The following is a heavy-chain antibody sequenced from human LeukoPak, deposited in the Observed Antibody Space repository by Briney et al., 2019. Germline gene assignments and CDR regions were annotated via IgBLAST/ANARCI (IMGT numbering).Heavy chain of an antibody. Sequence: SETLSLTCTVSGGSISSGGYSWSWIRQPPGKGLEWIGYIYHSGSTYYNPSLKSRVTISVDRSKNQFSLKLSSVTAADTAVYYCARMGPYCSSTSCYTGDCYYYYGMDVWGQGTTVTVSS. CDR3: ARMGPYCSSTSCYTGDCYYYYGMDV. D-gene: IGHD2-2*02. J-gene: IGHJ6*02. CDR1: GGSISSGGYS. V-gene: IGHV4-30-2*01. CDR2: IYHSGST.